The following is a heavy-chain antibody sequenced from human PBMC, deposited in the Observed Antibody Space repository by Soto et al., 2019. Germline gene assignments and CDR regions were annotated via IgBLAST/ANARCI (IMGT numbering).Heavy chain of an antibody. Sequence: PSVKVSCKASGYTFTSYGISWVRQAPGQGLEWMAWINPYNGNTKYAEKFLGRVTVTTDTSTATAYMEVRSLTSDDTAVFYCARVGVGLAAPRVWPYWGQGTPVTVPQ. D-gene: IGHD6-13*01. CDR1: GYTFTSYG. V-gene: IGHV1-18*01. CDR3: ARVGVGLAAPRVWPY. CDR2: INPYNGNT. J-gene: IGHJ4*02.